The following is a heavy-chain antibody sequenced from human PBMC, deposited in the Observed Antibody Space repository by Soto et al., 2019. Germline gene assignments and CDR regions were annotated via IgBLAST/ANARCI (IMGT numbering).Heavy chain of an antibody. V-gene: IGHV3-15*07. CDR2: IKSKTDGGTT. CDR3: TTGDTMIVGEDDAFDI. D-gene: IGHD3-22*01. J-gene: IGHJ3*02. CDR1: GFTFSNAW. Sequence: GGSLRLSCAASGFTFSNAWMNWVRQAPGKGLEWVGRIKSKTDGGTTDYAAPVKGRFTISRDDSKNTLYLQMNSLKTEDTAVYYCTTGDTMIVGEDDAFDIWGQGTMVTVSS.